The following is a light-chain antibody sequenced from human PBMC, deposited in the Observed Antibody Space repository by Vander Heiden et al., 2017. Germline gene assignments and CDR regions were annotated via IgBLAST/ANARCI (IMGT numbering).Light chain of an antibody. V-gene: IGKV1-5*03. Sequence: DIQMTKPPSTLSASVGDRVTITSRASQSISSWLAWYQQKPGKAPKLLIYKASSLESGVPSRFSGSGSGTEFTLTISSLQPDDFATYYCQQYNSYSRTFGQGTKVEIK. J-gene: IGKJ1*01. CDR2: KAS. CDR1: QSISSW. CDR3: QQYNSYSRT.